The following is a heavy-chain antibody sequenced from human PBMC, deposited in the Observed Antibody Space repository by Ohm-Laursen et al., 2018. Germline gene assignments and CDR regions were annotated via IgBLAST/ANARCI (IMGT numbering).Heavy chain of an antibody. D-gene: IGHD2-15*01. J-gene: IGHJ6*02. Sequence: RSLRLSCTASGFTFSSYGMHWVRQAPGKGLEWVAVISYDGSNKYYADSVKGRFTISRDNSKNTLYLQMNSLRAEDTAVYYCAKDRGSGYYGMDVWGQGTTVTVSS. CDR3: AKDRGSGYYGMDV. CDR1: GFTFSSYG. CDR2: ISYDGSNK. V-gene: IGHV3-30*18.